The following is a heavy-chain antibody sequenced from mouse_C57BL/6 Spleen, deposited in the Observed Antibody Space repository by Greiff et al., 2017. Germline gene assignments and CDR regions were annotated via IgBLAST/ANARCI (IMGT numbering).Heavy chain of an antibody. CDR2: ISSGSSTI. CDR1: GFTFSDYG. D-gene: IGHD2-4*01. J-gene: IGHJ4*01. Sequence: EVQLVESGGGLVKPGGSLKLSCAASGFTFSDYGMHWVRQAPEKGLEWVAYISSGSSTIYYADTVKGRFPISRDNAKNTLFLQMTSLRSEDTAMYYCARWDYDYAMDYWGQGTSVTVSS. V-gene: IGHV5-17*01. CDR3: ARWDYDYAMDY.